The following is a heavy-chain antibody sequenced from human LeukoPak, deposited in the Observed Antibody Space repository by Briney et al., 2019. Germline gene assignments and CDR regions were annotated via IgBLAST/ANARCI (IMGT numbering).Heavy chain of an antibody. CDR1: GGSISSGSYY. V-gene: IGHV4-61*02. Sequence: SQTLSLTCTVSGGSISSGSYYWSWIRQPAGKGLEWIGRIYTRGSTNYNPSLKSRVTISIDTSKNQFSLKLSSVTAADTAVYYCATMTTSWYRFDPWGQGTLVTVSS. D-gene: IGHD6-13*01. CDR2: IYTRGST. CDR3: ATMTTSWYRFDP. J-gene: IGHJ5*02.